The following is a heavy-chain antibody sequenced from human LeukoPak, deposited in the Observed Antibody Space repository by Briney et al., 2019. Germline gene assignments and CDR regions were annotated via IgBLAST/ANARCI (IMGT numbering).Heavy chain of an antibody. CDR3: ARDLLGSSLDAFDI. J-gene: IGHJ3*02. CDR2: ISGDGDST. V-gene: IGHV3-23*01. CDR1: GFTFTSYA. D-gene: IGHD3-10*01. Sequence: PGGSLRLSCAASGFTFTSYALDWVRQAPGKGLEWISVISGDGDSTHYADSVKGRFTISRDNSKNTLYLRMNSLRAEDTAVYYCARDLLGSSLDAFDIWGQGTMVTVSS.